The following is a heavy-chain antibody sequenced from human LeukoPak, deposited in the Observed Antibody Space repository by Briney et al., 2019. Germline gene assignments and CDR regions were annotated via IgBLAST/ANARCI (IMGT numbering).Heavy chain of an antibody. V-gene: IGHV4-59*01. CDR3: AREASGGTMIDY. CDR1: GGSISSYY. J-gene: IGHJ4*02. D-gene: IGHD3-22*01. CDR2: IYYSGST. Sequence: SETLSLTCTVSGGSISSYYWSWIRQPPGKGLEWIGYIYYSGSTNYNPSLKSRVTISVDTSKNQFSLKLSSVTAADTAVYYCAREASGGTMIDYWGQGTLVTVSS.